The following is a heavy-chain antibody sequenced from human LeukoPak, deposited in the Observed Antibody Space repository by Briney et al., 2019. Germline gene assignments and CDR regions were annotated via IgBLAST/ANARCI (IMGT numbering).Heavy chain of an antibody. Sequence: GSLRLSCAASGFTFSSYAMSWVRQAPGKGLEWVSAISGSGGSTYYADSVKGRFTISRDNAKNTLYLQMNSLRAEDTAVYYCARRSAAKDAFDIWGQGTMVTVSS. CDR2: ISGSGGST. CDR3: ARRSAAKDAFDI. D-gene: IGHD6-25*01. V-gene: IGHV3-23*01. CDR1: GFTFSSYA. J-gene: IGHJ3*02.